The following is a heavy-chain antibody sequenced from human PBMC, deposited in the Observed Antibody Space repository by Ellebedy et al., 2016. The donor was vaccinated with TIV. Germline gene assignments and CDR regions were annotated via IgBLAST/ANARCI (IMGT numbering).Heavy chain of an antibody. CDR2: VGNAANNYAT. CDR1: GFTFSGYP. J-gene: IGHJ5*02. Sequence: GESLKISCAASGFTFSGYPLYWVRQASGKGLEWVGRVGNAANNYATAYAASVRGRFTISRDDSKTTVCLQMNGLKTDDTAVYFCSRLVSDLPGNYLDPWGPGTQVTVSS. D-gene: IGHD1-7*01. V-gene: IGHV3-73*01. CDR3: SRLVSDLPGNYLDP.